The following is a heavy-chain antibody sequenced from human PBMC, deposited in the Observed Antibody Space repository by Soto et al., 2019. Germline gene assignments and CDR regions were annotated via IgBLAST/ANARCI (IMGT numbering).Heavy chain of an antibody. CDR3: ARGIAVRYFDY. Sequence: QVQLQQWGAGLLKPSETLSLTCAVYGGSFSGYYWSWIRQPPGKGLEWIGEINHSGSTNYNPSLKSRVTISVDTSKNQFSLKLSSVTAADTAVYYCARGIAVRYFDYWGQGTLVTVSS. CDR2: INHSGST. D-gene: IGHD6-6*01. J-gene: IGHJ4*02. CDR1: GGSFSGYY. V-gene: IGHV4-34*01.